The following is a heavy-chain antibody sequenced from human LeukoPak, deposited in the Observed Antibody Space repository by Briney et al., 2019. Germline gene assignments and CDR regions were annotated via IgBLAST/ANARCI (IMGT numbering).Heavy chain of an antibody. CDR3: ARSMGYGGNTFFDY. Sequence: GESLKISCKGSGYSFTSYWIGWVRQMPGKGPEWMGVIYPGDSNIKYSPSSQGQVTISADKSISTAYLQWSSLKASDTAMYYCARSMGYGGNTFFDYWGQGTLVTVSS. CDR1: GYSFTSYW. V-gene: IGHV5-51*01. CDR2: IYPGDSNI. J-gene: IGHJ4*02. D-gene: IGHD4-23*01.